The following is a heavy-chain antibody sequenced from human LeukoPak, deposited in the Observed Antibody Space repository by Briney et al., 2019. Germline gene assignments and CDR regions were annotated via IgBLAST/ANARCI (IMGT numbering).Heavy chain of an antibody. CDR1: AFTFSIYA. V-gene: IGHV3-23*01. D-gene: IGHD5-18*01. J-gene: IGHJ3*02. CDR2: IGGSGGST. CDR3: ASGYSYGGPGDGAFDI. Sequence: GGSLRLSCAPSAFTFSIYAMSWVRQAPGKGLEWVSAIGGSGGSTYNADSVKAGFTISRNNSKTTLYLQMNGLRAENTAVNYCASGYSYGGPGDGAFDIWGEGTTVTVSS.